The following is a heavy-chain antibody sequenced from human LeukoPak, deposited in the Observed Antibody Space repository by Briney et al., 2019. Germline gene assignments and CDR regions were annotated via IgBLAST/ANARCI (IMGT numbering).Heavy chain of an antibody. CDR3: ARDPESSSFDL. V-gene: IGHV3-7*01. J-gene: IGHJ4*02. CDR2: IDQGGSVR. CDR1: GFSFGTYW. D-gene: IGHD6-13*01. Sequence: PGGSLRLSCAASGFSFGTYWMSWVRQTPEKGLEFVANIDQGGSVRNYMDSLKGRCTISRDNAKKSLYLEINSLRADDTALYYFARDPESSSFDLWGRGALVTVSS.